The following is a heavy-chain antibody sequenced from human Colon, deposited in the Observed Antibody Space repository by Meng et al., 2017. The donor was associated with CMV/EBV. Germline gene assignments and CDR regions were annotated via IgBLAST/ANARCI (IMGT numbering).Heavy chain of an antibody. CDR3: AKGRYCSSTSCYFDSYFDY. J-gene: IGHJ4*02. V-gene: IGHV3-9*01. Sequence: LKISCAASGFTFDDYAMHWVRQAPGKGLEWVSGISWNSGSVVYADSVKGRFTISRDNAKTSLYLQMNSLRAEDTALYYCAKGRYCSSTSCYFDSYFDYWGQGTLVTVSS. D-gene: IGHD2-2*01. CDR2: ISWNSGSV. CDR1: GFTFDDYA.